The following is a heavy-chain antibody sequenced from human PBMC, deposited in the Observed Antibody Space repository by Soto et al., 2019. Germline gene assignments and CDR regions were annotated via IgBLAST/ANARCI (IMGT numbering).Heavy chain of an antibody. CDR2: ISGYNGNT. V-gene: IGHV1-18*01. CDR1: GYTFSMSG. CDR3: AREGPRPYYYYGMDV. Sequence: QVQLVQSGAEVKKPGASVKVSCKSSGYTFSMSGISWVRQAPGQGLEWMGWISGYNGNTNYEQKFQDRVTMTTDTTKNTDYMELRSLRSDDTAVYYCAREGPRPYYYYGMDVWGQGTTVTVSS. J-gene: IGHJ6*02.